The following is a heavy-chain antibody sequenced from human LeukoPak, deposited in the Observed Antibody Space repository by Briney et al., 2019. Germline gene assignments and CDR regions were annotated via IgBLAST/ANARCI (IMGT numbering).Heavy chain of an antibody. CDR1: GGSISSYY. J-gene: IGHJ5*02. Sequence: PSETLSLTCTVSGGSISSYYWSWIRQPAGKGLVWIGRIYTSGSTNYNPSLKSRVTMSVDTSKNQFSLKLSSVTAADTAVYYCARDKGWFDPWGQGTLVTVSS. CDR3: ARDKGWFDP. CDR2: IYTSGST. V-gene: IGHV4-4*07.